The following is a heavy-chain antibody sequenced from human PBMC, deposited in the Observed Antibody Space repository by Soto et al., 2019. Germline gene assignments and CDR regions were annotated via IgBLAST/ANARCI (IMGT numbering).Heavy chain of an antibody. Sequence: PGGSLRLSCAASGFTFSSDWMSWVRQAPGKGLEWVANIKEDGSKQYYVDSVKGRFTISRDNAKNSLFLQMNSLRVEDTAVYYCARGLYSGGWYMDYFASWGQGRLVTVSS. V-gene: IGHV3-7*04. CDR1: GFTFSSDW. CDR2: IKEDGSKQ. D-gene: IGHD6-19*01. J-gene: IGHJ4*02. CDR3: ARGLYSGGWYMDYFAS.